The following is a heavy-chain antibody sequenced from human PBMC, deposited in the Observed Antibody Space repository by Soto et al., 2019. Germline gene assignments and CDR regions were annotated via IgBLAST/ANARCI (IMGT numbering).Heavy chain of an antibody. V-gene: IGHV3-74*01. CDR3: ARDPLDYGDYCY. Sequence: PGGSLRLSCAASGSTFSSYWMHWVRQAPGKGLVWVSRINSDGSSTSYADSVKGRFTISRDNAKNTLYLQMNSLRAEDTAVYYCARDPLDYGDYCYWGQGTLVTVSS. J-gene: IGHJ4*02. CDR1: GSTFSSYW. CDR2: INSDGSST. D-gene: IGHD4-17*01.